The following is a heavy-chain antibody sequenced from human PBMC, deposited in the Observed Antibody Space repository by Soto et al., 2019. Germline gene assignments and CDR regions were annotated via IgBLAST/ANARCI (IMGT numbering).Heavy chain of an antibody. V-gene: IGHV3-11*01. Sequence: QVQLVESGGDLVKRGGSLRLSCAASGYTFSDYYMSWIRQAPGKGLEWISYIDTSSTKIYYADSVKGRFTISRANAKNSLYREMNSLREEDTPVYYCASHYDMWSGSLSPVDYWGQGPLVTVSS. CDR1: GYTFSDYY. CDR3: ASHYDMWSGSLSPVDY. D-gene: IGHD3-3*01. J-gene: IGHJ4*02. CDR2: IDTSSTKI.